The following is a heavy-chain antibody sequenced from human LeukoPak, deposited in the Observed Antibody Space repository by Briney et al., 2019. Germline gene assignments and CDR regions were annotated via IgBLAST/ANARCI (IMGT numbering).Heavy chain of an antibody. CDR3: ASLAARSDYYYYGMDV. Sequence: GASVKVSCKASGGTFSSYAISWVRQAPGQGLEWMGRIIPIFGIANYAQKFQGRITITADKSTSTAYMELSSLRSEDTAVYYCASLAARSDYYYYGMDVWGQGTTVTVSS. J-gene: IGHJ6*02. V-gene: IGHV1-69*04. D-gene: IGHD6-6*01. CDR2: IIPIFGIA. CDR1: GGTFSSYA.